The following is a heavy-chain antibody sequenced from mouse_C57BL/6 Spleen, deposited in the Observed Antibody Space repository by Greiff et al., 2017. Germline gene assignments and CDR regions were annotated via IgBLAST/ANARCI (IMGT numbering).Heavy chain of an antibody. V-gene: IGHV3-6*01. CDR2: ISYDGSN. Sequence: EVKLVESGPGLVKPSQSLSLTCSVTGYSITSGYYWNWIRQFPGNKLAWMGYISYDGSNNYNPSLKNRISITRDTSKNQFFLKLNSVTTEDTATYYCARIEDGSSSFAYWGQGTLVTVSA. CDR1: GYSITSGYY. D-gene: IGHD1-1*01. J-gene: IGHJ3*01. CDR3: ARIEDGSSSFAY.